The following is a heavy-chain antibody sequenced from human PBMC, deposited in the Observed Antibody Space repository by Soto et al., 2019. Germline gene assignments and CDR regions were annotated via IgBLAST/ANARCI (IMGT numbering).Heavy chain of an antibody. J-gene: IGHJ4*02. Sequence: PGGSLRLSCTAPGFTFSSQWLHWVRQAPGKGLMWISRILNDGTTTNYADSVKGRFTVSRDNAKKTMSLQMNNLRAEDTAVYYCATWRGGYTYGLDHWGQGTPVTVSS. CDR1: GFTFSSQW. CDR2: ILNDGTTT. V-gene: IGHV3-74*01. D-gene: IGHD5-18*01. CDR3: ATWRGGYTYGLDH.